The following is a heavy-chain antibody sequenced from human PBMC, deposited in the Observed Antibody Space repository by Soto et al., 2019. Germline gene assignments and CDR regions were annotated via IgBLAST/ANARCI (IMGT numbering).Heavy chain of an antibody. CDR2: IYYSGST. CDR1: GGSINSGRHY. J-gene: IGHJ4*02. Sequence: QLQLQESGPGLVKPSETLSLTCTVSGGSINSGRHYWGWIRQPPGKGLEWIANIYYSGSTHYNPSLKRRVTISVDPSKTQFSLKLSSVTAADPAVSYCARHVAVAGLYYFDYWGQGTLVTVPS. CDR3: ARHVAVAGLYYFDY. D-gene: IGHD6-19*01. V-gene: IGHV4-39*01.